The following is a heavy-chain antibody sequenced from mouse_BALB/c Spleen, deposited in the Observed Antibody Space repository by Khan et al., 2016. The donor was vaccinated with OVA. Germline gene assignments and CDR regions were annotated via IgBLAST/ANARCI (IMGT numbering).Heavy chain of an antibody. CDR3: ARVYGGDFDY. CDR1: DYSITSDYA. CDR2: ISYSGNT. Sequence: EVKLLESGPGLVKPSQSLSLTCTVTDYSITSDYAWNWIRQFPGNKLEWMGFISYSGNTKYNPSLKSRFSITRDTSKNQFFLQLSSVTTEDTATYYCARVYGGDFDYWGQGTSLTVSS. D-gene: IGHD1-1*01. V-gene: IGHV3-2*02. J-gene: IGHJ2*02.